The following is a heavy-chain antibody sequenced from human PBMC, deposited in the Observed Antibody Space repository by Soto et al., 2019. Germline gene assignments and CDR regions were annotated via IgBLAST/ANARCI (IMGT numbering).Heavy chain of an antibody. D-gene: IGHD6-6*01. CDR3: AGGIAARPLGY. CDR2: IYHSGST. V-gene: IGHV4-30-2*01. Sequence: QLQLQESGSGLVKPSQTLSLTCAVSGGSISSGGYSWSWIRQPPGKGLEWIGYIYHSGSTYYNPSHQSRVTISVDRSKNQFSLKLSSVTAADTAVYYCAGGIAARPLGYWGQGTLVTVSS. CDR1: GGSISSGGYS. J-gene: IGHJ4*02.